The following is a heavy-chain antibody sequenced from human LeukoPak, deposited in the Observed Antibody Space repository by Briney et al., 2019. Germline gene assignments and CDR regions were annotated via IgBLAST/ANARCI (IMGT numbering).Heavy chain of an antibody. CDR1: GFTFSSYA. CDR3: AKDTFSESRYGVLDS. CDR2: ISGGGGIT. D-gene: IGHD3-10*01. J-gene: IGHJ4*02. Sequence: GGSLRLSCAASGFTFSSYAMSWVRQAPGKGLEWVSAISGGGGITYYADSVKGRITISRDNSKNTLYLQMSSLRAEDTAVYYCAKDTFSESRYGVLDSWGQGTLVTVSS. V-gene: IGHV3-23*01.